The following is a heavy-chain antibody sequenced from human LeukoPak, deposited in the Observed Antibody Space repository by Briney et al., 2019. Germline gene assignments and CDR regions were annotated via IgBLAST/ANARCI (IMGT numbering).Heavy chain of an antibody. CDR2: INPNSGGT. V-gene: IGHV1-2*02. CDR1: GYTFAGYY. CDR3: ATGTVNDRGVGLNNWFDP. Sequence: ASVKVSCKASGYTFAGYYMHWVRQAPGQGIEWVGWINPNSGGTNYAQKYQGRVTMTRDTSISTAYMELSRLRSDDTAVYDCATGTVNDRGVGLNNWFDPWGQGTLVTVSS. D-gene: IGHD3-10*01. J-gene: IGHJ5*02.